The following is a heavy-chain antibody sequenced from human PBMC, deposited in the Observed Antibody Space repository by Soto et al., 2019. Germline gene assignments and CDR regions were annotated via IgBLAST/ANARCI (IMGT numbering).Heavy chain of an antibody. J-gene: IGHJ3*02. D-gene: IGHD3-22*01. Sequence: VASVKVSCKASGYTFTSYAMHWVRQAPGQRLEWMGWINAGNGNTKYSQKFQGRVTITRDTSASTAYMELSSLRSEDTAVYYCARGSYYYDSSGYYTGAFDIWGQGTMVTVSS. CDR3: ARGSYYYDSSGYYTGAFDI. CDR2: INAGNGNT. V-gene: IGHV1-3*01. CDR1: GYTFTSYA.